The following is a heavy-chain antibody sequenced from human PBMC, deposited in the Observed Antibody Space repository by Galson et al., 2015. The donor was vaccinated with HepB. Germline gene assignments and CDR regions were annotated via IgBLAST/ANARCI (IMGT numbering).Heavy chain of an antibody. CDR3: VNSVNLGSNY. J-gene: IGHJ4*02. V-gene: IGHV3-74*01. D-gene: IGHD3-10*01. Sequence: SLRLSCAASGITFSSHWMHWVRQSPGKGLVWVSGIKTDGSFTNYADSVKGRFTISRDNAQNTLYLQMNSLTAEGTAVYYCVNSVNLGSNYWGQGTLVTVSS. CDR2: IKTDGSFT. CDR1: GITFSSHW.